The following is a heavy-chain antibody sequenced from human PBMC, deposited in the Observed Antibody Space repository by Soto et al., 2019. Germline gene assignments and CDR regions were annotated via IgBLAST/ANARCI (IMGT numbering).Heavy chain of an antibody. Sequence: QVQLVQSGAEVKKPGSSVKVSCKASGGTFSTYTVTWVRQAPGQGLEWMGGIIPVFVAPSYAQKFQGRLTVTADKSTSTAYMELSSLISEDTAVYYCAWWWGAGRGGRPAGNAFEIWGQGTTVTVSS. CDR3: AWWWGAGRGGRPAGNAFEI. CDR2: IIPVFVAP. CDR1: GGTFSTYT. J-gene: IGHJ3*02. D-gene: IGHD2-21*01. V-gene: IGHV1-69*06.